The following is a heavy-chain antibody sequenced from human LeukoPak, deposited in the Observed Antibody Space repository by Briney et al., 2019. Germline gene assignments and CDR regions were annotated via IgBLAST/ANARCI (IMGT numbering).Heavy chain of an antibody. CDR2: ISGSGGST. V-gene: IGHV3-23*01. D-gene: IGHD3-22*01. J-gene: IGHJ4*02. CDR1: GFIFSSYA. Sequence: SGGSLRLSCAASGFIFSSYAMNWVRQAPGKGLEWVSAISGSGGSTYYADSEKGRFTISRDNSKNMLYLQMSSLRAEDTAVYYCAKSPYDSSSYSFDYWGQGALVTVSS. CDR3: AKSPYDSSSYSFDY.